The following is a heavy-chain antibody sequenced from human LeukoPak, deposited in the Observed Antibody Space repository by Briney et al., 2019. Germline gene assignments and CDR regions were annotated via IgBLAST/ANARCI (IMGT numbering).Heavy chain of an antibody. Sequence: SETLSLTCTVSGYSISSGYYWGWIRQPPGKGLEWIGSIYHSGSTNYNPSLKSRVTISVDTSKNQFSLKLSSVTAADTAVYYCARGGNSPPDYWGQGTLVTVSS. CDR2: IYHSGST. D-gene: IGHD4-23*01. V-gene: IGHV4-38-2*02. CDR1: GYSISSGYY. J-gene: IGHJ4*02. CDR3: ARGGNSPPDY.